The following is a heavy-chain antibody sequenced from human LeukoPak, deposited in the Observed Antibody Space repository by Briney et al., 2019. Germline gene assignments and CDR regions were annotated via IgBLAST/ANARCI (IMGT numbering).Heavy chain of an antibody. D-gene: IGHD3-10*01. CDR3: TRVVRGESCFDP. Sequence: GGSLRLSCAGSGLVFGNYAMTWVRQAPGKGLEWIGFSRGTAYKEKTEYDASLRDRFTISRDDSKSIAYLKMNSLTTEDTAVYYCTRVVRGESCFDPWGQGTLVTVSS. CDR2: SRGTAYKEKT. V-gene: IGHV3-49*04. CDR1: GLVFGNYA. J-gene: IGHJ5*02.